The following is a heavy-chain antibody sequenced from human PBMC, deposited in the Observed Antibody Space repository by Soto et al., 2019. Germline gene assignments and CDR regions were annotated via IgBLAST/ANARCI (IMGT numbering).Heavy chain of an antibody. J-gene: IGHJ4*02. CDR1: GYTFTSYW. CDR3: ARRAGNAGRVAEY. CDR2: IYPGDSDT. V-gene: IGHV5-51*01. Sequence: PGESLKISCKGSGYTFTSYWISWVRQMPGEGLEWMGAIYPGDSDTRYSPSFQGQVSISADKSISTAHMQWSSLQASDSASYCCARRAGNAGRVAEYWGQGTVVTVSS. D-gene: IGHD6-13*01.